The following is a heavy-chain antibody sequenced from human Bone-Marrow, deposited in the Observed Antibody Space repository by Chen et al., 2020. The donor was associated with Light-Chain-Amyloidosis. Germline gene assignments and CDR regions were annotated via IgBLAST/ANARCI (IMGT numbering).Heavy chain of an antibody. Sequence: EVQLEQSGPEVKKPGESLKISCKGPGYTFPNYWIGWVRQMPGKGLEWVGVIYPDDSDARYSPSFEGQVTISADKSITTAYLQWRSLKASDTAMYYCARRRDGYNFDYWGQGTLVTVSS. CDR1: GYTFPNYW. J-gene: IGHJ4*02. D-gene: IGHD5-12*01. V-gene: IGHV5-51*01. CDR2: IYPDDSDA. CDR3: ARRRDGYNFDY.